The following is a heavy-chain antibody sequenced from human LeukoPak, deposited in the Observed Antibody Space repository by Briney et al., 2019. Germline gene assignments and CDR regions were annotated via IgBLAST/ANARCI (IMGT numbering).Heavy chain of an antibody. CDR1: GFTFSSFA. J-gene: IGHJ3*02. V-gene: IGHV3-72*01. CDR3: ARVRYCSSTTCRGAFDI. D-gene: IGHD2-2*01. CDR2: TRNKANSYTT. Sequence: GGSLRLSCAASGFTFSSFAMSWVRQAPGKGLEWVGRTRNKANSYTTEYAASVKGRFTISRADSENSLYLQMNSLKTEDTAVYYCARVRYCSSTTCRGAFDIWGQGTMVTVSS.